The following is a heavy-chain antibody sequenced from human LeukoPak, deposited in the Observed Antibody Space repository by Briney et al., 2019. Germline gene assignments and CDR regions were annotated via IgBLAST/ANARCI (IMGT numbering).Heavy chain of an antibody. CDR1: GGSISSGGYR. CDR3: ARARGYSYENYFDY. V-gene: IGHV4-31*03. D-gene: IGHD5-18*01. J-gene: IGHJ4*02. Sequence: SQTLSLTCTVSGGSISSGGYRWSWIRQHPGKGLEWIGYIYNSGSTYYNPALKSRVIISVDTSKNQFSLKLSSVTAADTAIYYCARARGYSYENYFDYWDQGTLVTVSS. CDR2: IYNSGST.